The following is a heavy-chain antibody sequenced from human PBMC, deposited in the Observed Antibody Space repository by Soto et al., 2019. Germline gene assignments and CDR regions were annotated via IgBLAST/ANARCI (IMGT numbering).Heavy chain of an antibody. D-gene: IGHD6-13*01. V-gene: IGHV3-21*01. CDR2: INSGSSYI. J-gene: IGHJ6*02. Sequence: EVHLVESGGGLVKPGGSLRLSCEASGFPFSITGMNWVRQAPGKGLEWVSSINSGSSYIDYADSVKGRLTISRDNAKNSLYLQMNNLRVEDTGVYYCAKGGAAGSVMDVWGQGTTVTVSS. CDR3: AKGGAAGSVMDV. CDR1: GFPFSITG.